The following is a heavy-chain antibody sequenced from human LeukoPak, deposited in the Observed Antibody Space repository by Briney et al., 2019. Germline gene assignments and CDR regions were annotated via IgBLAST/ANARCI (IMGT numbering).Heavy chain of an antibody. V-gene: IGHV4-59*08. CDR3: ARRTRYNWNDDRYFFDY. D-gene: IGHD1-1*01. Sequence: PSETLSLTCTVSGGSISSYYWSWIRQPPGRGLEWLGYIYYRGSTNYNPSLKNRVTISVDTPKNQFSLRLSSVTAADTAVYYCARRTRYNWNDDRYFFDYWGQGTLVTVSS. CDR1: GGSISSYY. J-gene: IGHJ4*02. CDR2: IYYRGST.